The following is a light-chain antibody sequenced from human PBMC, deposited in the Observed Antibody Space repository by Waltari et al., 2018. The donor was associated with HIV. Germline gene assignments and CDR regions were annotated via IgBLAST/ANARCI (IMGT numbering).Light chain of an antibody. J-gene: IGLJ2*01. Sequence: QSALTQPASVSGSPGQSITISCTGTSSDIGGYDYVSWYQQHPGKAPKLRIYGVSMRPSGFSNRVSGSRSGNTASLTISGLQADDEAHYYCSAYTTYSPLAVFGGGTKLTVL. CDR1: SSDIGGYDY. CDR3: SAYTTYSPLAV. V-gene: IGLV2-14*01. CDR2: GVS.